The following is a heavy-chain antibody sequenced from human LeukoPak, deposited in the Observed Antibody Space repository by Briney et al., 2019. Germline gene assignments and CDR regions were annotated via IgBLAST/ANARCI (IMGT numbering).Heavy chain of an antibody. J-gene: IGHJ6*02. Sequence: GGSLRLSCAVSGFTFGNYGMHWVRQAPGKGLEWVALISYDGSSEYYAGSVKGRFTISRDSSKNTLYLQMNSLRAEDTAVYYCARENPPGGSSGWYDYYYGMDVWGQGTTVTVSS. V-gene: IGHV3-30*03. CDR3: ARENPPGGSSGWYDYYYGMDV. D-gene: IGHD6-19*01. CDR2: ISYDGSSE. CDR1: GFTFGNYG.